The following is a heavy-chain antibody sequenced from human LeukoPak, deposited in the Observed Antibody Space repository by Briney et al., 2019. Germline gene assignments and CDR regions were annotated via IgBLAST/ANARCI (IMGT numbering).Heavy chain of an antibody. CDR3: AKTPSYSSSWYGVDY. CDR2: INSDGSST. CDR1: GFTFSSYW. V-gene: IGHV3-74*01. D-gene: IGHD6-13*01. J-gene: IGHJ4*02. Sequence: PGGSLRLSCAASGFTFSSYWMHWVRQAPGKGLVWVSRINSDGSSTYYADSVKGRFTISRDNSKNTLYLQMNSLRAEDTAVYYCAKTPSYSSSWYGVDYWGQGTLVTVSS.